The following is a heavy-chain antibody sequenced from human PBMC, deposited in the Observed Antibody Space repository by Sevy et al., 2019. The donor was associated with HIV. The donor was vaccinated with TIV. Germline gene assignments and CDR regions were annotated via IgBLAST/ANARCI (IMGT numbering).Heavy chain of an antibody. J-gene: IGHJ4*02. CDR3: ARGPYNNCLRFDF. V-gene: IGHV3-30-3*01. Sequence: GGSLRLSCVASGFSLSDYAMHWVRQGPDKGLAWVAVISFDGGNTYYSDAVEGRFTISRDNSKNTVFLQMNSLSPDDTALYYCARGPYNNCLRFDFWGQGTLVTVS. CDR1: GFSLSDYA. D-gene: IGHD4-4*01. CDR2: ISFDGGNT.